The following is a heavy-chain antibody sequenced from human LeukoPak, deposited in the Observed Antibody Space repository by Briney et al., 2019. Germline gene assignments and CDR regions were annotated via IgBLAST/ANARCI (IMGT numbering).Heavy chain of an antibody. V-gene: IGHV3-33*01. D-gene: IGHD3-22*01. CDR2: ILYDGSNK. Sequence: GGSLRLSCAASGFTFSSYGMHWVRQAPGKGLEWVAVILYDGSNKYYADSVKGRFTISRDNSKNTLYLQMNSLRAEDTAVYYCARDTRRYYYDSSGYYHPEYYYYGMDVWGQGTTVTVSS. CDR3: ARDTRRYYYDSSGYYHPEYYYYGMDV. CDR1: GFTFSSYG. J-gene: IGHJ6*02.